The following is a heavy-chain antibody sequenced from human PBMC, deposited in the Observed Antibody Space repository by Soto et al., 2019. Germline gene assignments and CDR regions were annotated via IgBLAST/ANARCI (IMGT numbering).Heavy chain of an antibody. CDR3: ALLAAADESGYGMDV. V-gene: IGHV1-18*01. J-gene: IGHJ6*02. Sequence: QVQLVQSGAEVKKPGASVKVSCKASGYTFTSYGISWVRQAPGQGLEWMGWISAYNGNTNYAQKLQGRVTMTTDTSTSTAYVELRSLRSDDTAVYYCALLAAADESGYGMDVWGQGTTVTVSS. CDR1: GYTFTSYG. CDR2: ISAYNGNT. D-gene: IGHD6-13*01.